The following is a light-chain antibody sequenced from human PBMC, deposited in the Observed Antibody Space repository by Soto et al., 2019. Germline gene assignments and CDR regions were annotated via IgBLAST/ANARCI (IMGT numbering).Light chain of an antibody. CDR2: AAS. V-gene: IGKV1-27*01. CDR3: QKYNFAPFT. Sequence: DIQLTQSPSSLSASVGDRVTLICRASQGIRNYLSWYQQKPGTAPKLLVYAASTLHSGVPSRFSGSGSGTDFTLTINSLEPEDVATYFCQKYNFAPFTFGPGTKVEI. CDR1: QGIRNY. J-gene: IGKJ3*01.